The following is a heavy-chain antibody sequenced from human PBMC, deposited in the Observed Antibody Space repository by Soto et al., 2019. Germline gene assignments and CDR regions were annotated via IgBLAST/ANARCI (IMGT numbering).Heavy chain of an antibody. CDR1: GYTFTSYG. CDR2: ISAYNGNT. V-gene: IGHV1-18*01. D-gene: IGHD3-10*01. Sequence: ASVKVSCKASGYTFTSYGISWVRQAPGQGLEWMGWISAYNGNTNYAQKLQGRVTMTTDTSTSTAYMELRSLRSDDTAVYYCARLELRGVIRYGMDVCGQGTTLTVSS. J-gene: IGHJ6*02. CDR3: ARLELRGVIRYGMDV.